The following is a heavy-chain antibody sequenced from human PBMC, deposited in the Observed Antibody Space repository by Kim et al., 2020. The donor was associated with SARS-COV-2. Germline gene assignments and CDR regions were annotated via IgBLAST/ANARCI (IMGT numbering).Heavy chain of an antibody. Sequence: GGSLRLSCAASGFTFRTCAMSWVRQAPGKGLEWVSSISGDGATTHYADSVKGRFTISRDNSKNTLYLQMNSLRAEDTAVYYCAKNGGFFDYWGQGTLVTVSS. CDR1: GFTFRTCA. V-gene: IGHV3-23*01. D-gene: IGHD3-16*01. CDR2: ISGDGATT. CDR3: AKNGGFFDY. J-gene: IGHJ4*02.